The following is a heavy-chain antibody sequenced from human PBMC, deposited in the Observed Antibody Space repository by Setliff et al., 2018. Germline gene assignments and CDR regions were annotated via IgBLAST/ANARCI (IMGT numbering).Heavy chain of an antibody. V-gene: IGHV1-8*01. CDR3: VTAQGAEHFDY. D-gene: IGHD3-16*01. CDR2: MHPNSGNT. Sequence: ASVKVSCKTLGKSFTKYDFHWVRQATGQGLEWMGWMHPNSGNTGYAQKFQGRVTMTSNTAINTAYMELMRLTSEGTAVYYCVTAQGAEHFDYWGQGSLVTVSS. CDR1: GKSFTKYD. J-gene: IGHJ4*02.